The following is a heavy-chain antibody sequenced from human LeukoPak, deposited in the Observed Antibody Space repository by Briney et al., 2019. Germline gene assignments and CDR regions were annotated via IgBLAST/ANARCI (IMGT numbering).Heavy chain of an antibody. V-gene: IGHV1-18*01. D-gene: IGHD6-19*01. Sequence: ASVKVSCKASGYTFTSYGISWVRQAPGQGLEWMGWISAYNGNTNYAQKLQGRVTMTTDTSTSTAYMELSRLRSDDTAVYYCARVVAVAGYFDYWGQGTLVTVSS. CDR1: GYTFTSYG. CDR3: ARVVAVAGYFDY. J-gene: IGHJ4*02. CDR2: ISAYNGNT.